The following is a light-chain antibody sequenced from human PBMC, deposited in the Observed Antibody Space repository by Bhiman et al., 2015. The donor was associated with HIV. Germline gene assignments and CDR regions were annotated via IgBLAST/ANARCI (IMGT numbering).Light chain of an antibody. CDR2: KDS. CDR1: ALAKQY. Sequence: SYELTQPPSVSVSPGQTARITCSGDALAKQYAYWYQQKPGQAPVLVICKDSERPSGIHERFSGSNSGTTVTLTISGVQAEDEADYYCQSADSSGIPVVFGGGTKLAVL. J-gene: IGLJ2*01. CDR3: QSADSSGIPVV. V-gene: IGLV3-25*03.